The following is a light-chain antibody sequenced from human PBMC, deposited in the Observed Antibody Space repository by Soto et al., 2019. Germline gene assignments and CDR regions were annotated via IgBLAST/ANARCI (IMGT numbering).Light chain of an antibody. J-gene: IGKJ1*01. V-gene: IGKV1-5*01. CDR3: QQYKTYSPWT. CDR1: QSLSNW. Sequence: DIQMTQSPSTLSASVGDRVTITCRANQSLSNWLAWYQQKAGKAPKLLISDASTFESGVPSRFSGSGSGTEFTLTISSLLPDDFATYYCQQYKTYSPWTFGQGTKV. CDR2: DAS.